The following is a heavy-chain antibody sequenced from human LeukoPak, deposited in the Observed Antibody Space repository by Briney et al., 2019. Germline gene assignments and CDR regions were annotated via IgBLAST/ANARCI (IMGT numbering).Heavy chain of an antibody. CDR3: ARDVAYYYYYYMDV. D-gene: IGHD2-15*01. CDR1: GFTFSHYA. Sequence: PGGSLRLSCAASGFTFSHYAMAWVRQAPGKGLEWVAVISYDGSNKYYADSVKGRFTISRDNSKNTLYLQMNSLRAEDTAVYYCARDVAYYYYYYMDVWGKGTTVTVSS. V-gene: IGHV3-30*03. J-gene: IGHJ6*03. CDR2: ISYDGSNK.